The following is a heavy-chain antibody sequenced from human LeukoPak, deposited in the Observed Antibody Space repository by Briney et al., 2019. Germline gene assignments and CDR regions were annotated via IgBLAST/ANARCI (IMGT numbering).Heavy chain of an antibody. CDR3: AKDAEVYYYDSSGYYNGNWFDP. Sequence: GGSLRLSCAASGFTFSSSAMSWVRQAPGKGLEWVSAISGSGGSTYYADSVKGRFTISRDNSKNTLYLQMNSLRAEDTAVYYCAKDAEVYYYDSSGYYNGNWFDPWGQGTLVTVSS. CDR2: ISGSGGST. J-gene: IGHJ5*02. V-gene: IGHV3-23*01. CDR1: GFTFSSSA. D-gene: IGHD3-22*01.